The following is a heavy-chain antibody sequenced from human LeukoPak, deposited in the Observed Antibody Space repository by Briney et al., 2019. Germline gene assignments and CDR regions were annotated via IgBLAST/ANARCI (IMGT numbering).Heavy chain of an antibody. CDR2: TYYRSKLYN. J-gene: IGHJ6*02. CDR3: AREARMSGYCSGGSCYPAYYYYGMDV. Sequence: SQTLSLTCAISGDSFSSNSAAWNWIRQSPSRGLEWLGRTYYRSKLYNDYAVSVKSRITINPDTSKNQFSLQLNSVTPEDTAVYYCAREARMSGYCSGGSCYPAYYYYGMDVWGQGTTVTVSS. CDR1: GDSFSSNSAA. V-gene: IGHV6-1*01. D-gene: IGHD2-15*01.